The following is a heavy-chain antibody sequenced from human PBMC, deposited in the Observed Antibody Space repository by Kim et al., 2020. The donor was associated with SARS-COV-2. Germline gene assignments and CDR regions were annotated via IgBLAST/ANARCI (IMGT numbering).Heavy chain of an antibody. J-gene: IGHJ4*02. V-gene: IGHV4-59*01. Sequence: STNYNPSLKSRVTISVDTSKNQFSLKLSSVTAADTAVYYCARRVGAYFDYWGQGTLVTVSS. CDR2: ST. CDR3: ARRVGAYFDY. D-gene: IGHD1-26*01.